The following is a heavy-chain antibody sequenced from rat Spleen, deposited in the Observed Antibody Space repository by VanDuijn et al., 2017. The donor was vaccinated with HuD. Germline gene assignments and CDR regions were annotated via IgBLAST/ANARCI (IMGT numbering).Heavy chain of an antibody. CDR3: ATAGSRISRFAY. V-gene: IGHV5-31*01. D-gene: IGHD2-7*01. Sequence: EVQLVASGGGLVQPGRSLKLSCVASGFTFNNYWMTWIRQAPTKGLEWVASISPSGTRTSYRDSVKGRFAISRDNAESTQYLQMYSLGSEDTATYYCATAGSRISRFAYWGQGVMVTVSS. CDR2: ISPSGTRT. CDR1: GFTFNNYW. J-gene: IGHJ2*01.